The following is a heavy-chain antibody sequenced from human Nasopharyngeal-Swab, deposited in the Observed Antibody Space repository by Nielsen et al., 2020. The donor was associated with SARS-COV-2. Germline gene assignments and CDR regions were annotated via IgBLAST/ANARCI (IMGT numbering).Heavy chain of an antibody. Sequence: GESLKISCVASGYSFITYGMSWVRQAPGKGLEWVAALSGRGAISGSGGSTYYADSVKGRFTISRDNSKNTLSLQMNSLRAEDTAVYYCAKDLRGPYFFWGQGTLVTVSS. J-gene: IGHJ4*02. D-gene: IGHD2/OR15-2a*01. CDR2: LSGRGAISGSGGST. CDR3: AKDLRGPYFF. V-gene: IGHV3-23*01. CDR1: GYSFITYG.